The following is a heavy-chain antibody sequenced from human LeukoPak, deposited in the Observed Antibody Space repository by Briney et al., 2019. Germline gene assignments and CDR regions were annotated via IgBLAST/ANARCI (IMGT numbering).Heavy chain of an antibody. J-gene: IGHJ4*02. CDR3: ARDRDYGDYNTQDLFVY. V-gene: IGHV1-18*04. CDR1: GYTFTSNY. CDR2: ISAYNGNT. Sequence: GASVKVSCTASGYTFTSNYIHWVRQAPGQGLEWMGWISAYNGNTNYAQRLQGRVTMTTDTSTSTAYMELRSLRSDDTAVYYCARDRDYGDYNTQDLFVYWGQGTLVTVSS. D-gene: IGHD4-17*01.